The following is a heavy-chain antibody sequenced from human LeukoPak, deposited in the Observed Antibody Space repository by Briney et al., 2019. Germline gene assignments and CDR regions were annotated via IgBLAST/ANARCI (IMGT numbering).Heavy chain of an antibody. D-gene: IGHD1-26*01. CDR2: IYSGGDT. CDR3: ARGGSYLSAFDI. V-gene: IGHV3-53*01. Sequence: GGSLRLSCAASGFTVSSNYMSWVRQAPGKGLEWVSVIYSGGDTYYADSVKGRFTISRDKSKNTLYLQMNSLRGEDTAVYYCARGGSYLSAFDIWGQGTMVTVSS. J-gene: IGHJ3*02. CDR1: GFTVSSNY.